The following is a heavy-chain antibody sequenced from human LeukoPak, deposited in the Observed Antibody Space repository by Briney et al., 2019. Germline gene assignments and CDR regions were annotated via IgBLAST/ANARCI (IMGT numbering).Heavy chain of an antibody. J-gene: IGHJ4*02. CDR2: INHSGTT. D-gene: IGHD2-2*02. V-gene: IGHV4-34*01. Sequence: SETLSLTCAVYGGSFTGYPWTWIRQPPGKGLEWIGEINHSGTTNYNPSLRSRVTISVNTSKNQFSLRLRSVTAADTAVYYCASDALISAAVLFYWGQGTLVTVSS. CDR1: GGSFTGYP. CDR3: ASDALISAAVLFY.